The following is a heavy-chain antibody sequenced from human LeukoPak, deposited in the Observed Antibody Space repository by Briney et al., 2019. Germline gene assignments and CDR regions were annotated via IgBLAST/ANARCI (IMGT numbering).Heavy chain of an antibody. CDR3: ARASSGGYYGYYYYGMDV. D-gene: IGHD1-26*01. CDR2: ISYDGSNK. Sequence: GGSLRLSCAASGFTFSSYAMHWVRQAPGKGLEWVAVISYDGSNKYYADSVKGRFTISRDNSKNTLYLQMNSLRAEDTAVYYCARASSGGYYGYYYYGMDVWGQGTTVTVSS. V-gene: IGHV3-30-3*01. J-gene: IGHJ6*02. CDR1: GFTFSSYA.